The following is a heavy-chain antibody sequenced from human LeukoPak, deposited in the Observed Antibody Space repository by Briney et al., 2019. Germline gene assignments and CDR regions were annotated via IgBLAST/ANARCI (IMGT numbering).Heavy chain of an antibody. CDR2: IYSSGCT. Sequence: PSETLSLTCTISGDSMSGYSWSWLRQPAGKELEWIGRIYSSGCTEYNLSLDGRVTMSIETSKNQFSLMLDSVTAADTATYYCARVHIVTGTYFDSWGQGALVTVSS. V-gene: IGHV4-4*07. J-gene: IGHJ4*02. CDR3: ARVHIVTGTYFDS. D-gene: IGHD1-1*01. CDR1: GDSMSGYS.